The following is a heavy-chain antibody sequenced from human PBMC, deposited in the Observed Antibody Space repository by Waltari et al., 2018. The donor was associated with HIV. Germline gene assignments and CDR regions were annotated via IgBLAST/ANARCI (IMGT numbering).Heavy chain of an antibody. V-gene: IGHV4-38-2*01. J-gene: IGHJ4*02. CDR2: IYHSGRT. Sequence: QVQLQESGPGLVKPSETLSLTCAVSGYSISSGYYWGWIRQPPGKGLEWIGSIYHSGRTYYTPSRKSRVTISVDTSKNQFSLKLSSVTAADTAVYYCARQIQCSGGSCHDAYFDYWGQGTLVTVSS. CDR3: ARQIQCSGGSCHDAYFDY. CDR1: GYSISSGYY. D-gene: IGHD2-15*01.